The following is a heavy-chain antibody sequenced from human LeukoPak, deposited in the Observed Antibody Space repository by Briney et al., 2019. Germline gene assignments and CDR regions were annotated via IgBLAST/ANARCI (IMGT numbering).Heavy chain of an antibody. CDR2: IYYSGST. Sequence: PSETLSLTCTVSGGSISSSSYYWGWIRQPPGKGLEWIGSIYYSGSTYYNPSLKSRVTISVDTSKNQFSLKLSSVTAADTAVYYCARQIYYDLCMDVWGQGTTVTVSS. V-gene: IGHV4-39*01. CDR3: ARQIYYDLCMDV. CDR1: GGSISSSSYY. D-gene: IGHD3-3*01. J-gene: IGHJ6*02.